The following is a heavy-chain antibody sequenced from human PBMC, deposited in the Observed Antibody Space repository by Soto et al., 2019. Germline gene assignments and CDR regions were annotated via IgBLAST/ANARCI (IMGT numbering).Heavy chain of an antibody. CDR3: ASSIMVRGVKFEY. J-gene: IGHJ4*02. D-gene: IGHD3-10*01. CDR2: ISSGSNTV. Sequence: GGSLRLSCAASGFTFSTYSMNWVRQAPGKGLEWVSYISSGSNTVYYADSVKGRFTISRDNAKNSLYLQMNSLRADDTAVYYCASSIMVRGVKFEYWGQGTLVTVSS. V-gene: IGHV3-48*01. CDR1: GFTFSTYS.